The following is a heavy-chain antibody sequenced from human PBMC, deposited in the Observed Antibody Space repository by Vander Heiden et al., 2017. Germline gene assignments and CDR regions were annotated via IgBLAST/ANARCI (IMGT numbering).Heavy chain of an antibody. CDR1: GFTFSNAW. D-gene: IGHD3-22*01. Sequence: EVQLVESGGGLVKPGGSLRLSCAASGFTFSNAWMNWVRQAPGKGLEWVGRIKSKTDGGTTDYAAPVKGRFTISRDDSKNTLYLQMNSLKTEDTAVYYCTTAVGYYYDSSGYYWGDYWGQGTLVTVSS. J-gene: IGHJ4*02. CDR2: IKSKTDGGTT. V-gene: IGHV3-15*07. CDR3: TTAVGYYYDSSGYYWGDY.